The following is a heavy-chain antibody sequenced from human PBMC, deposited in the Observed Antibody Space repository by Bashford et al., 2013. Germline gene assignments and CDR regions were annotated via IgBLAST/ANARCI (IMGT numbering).Heavy chain of an antibody. Sequence: HSGGPVXLSCAAPGFTFSSSGMGWVRQXSREGAGTGSQVLSNRWLWHILRRLREGRFTISRDNSKNMLFLQMNSLRADDTAVYYCAKWVRSGTYYFDYWGQGTLVTVVL. J-gene: IGHJ4*02. CDR2: LSNRWLWH. D-gene: IGHD1-26*01. CDR3: AKWVRSGTYYFDY. V-gene: IGHV3-23*01. CDR1: GFTFSSSG.